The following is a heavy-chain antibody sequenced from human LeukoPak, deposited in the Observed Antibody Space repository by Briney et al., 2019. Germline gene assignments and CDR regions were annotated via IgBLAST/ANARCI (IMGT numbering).Heavy chain of an antibody. Sequence: PSETLSLTCTVYGDSIRSYYWRWIRQPPGKGLDWIGYLYYSGSHNFNPSLKSRVTISENKSKNQFSLKLSSVTAADTAVHYCARHGVAAAVDAWYCELWGRGTPVTVSS. CDR3: ARHGVAAAVDAWYCEL. CDR1: GDSIRSYY. CDR2: LYYSGSH. J-gene: IGHJ2*01. V-gene: IGHV4-59*01. D-gene: IGHD6-13*01.